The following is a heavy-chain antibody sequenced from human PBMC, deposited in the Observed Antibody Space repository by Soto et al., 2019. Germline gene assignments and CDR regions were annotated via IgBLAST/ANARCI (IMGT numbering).Heavy chain of an antibody. CDR1: GYTFTGYY. D-gene: IGHD6-19*01. V-gene: IGHV1-2*04. J-gene: IGHJ5*02. CDR2: INPNSGGT. CDR3: ARDRGPAVSSGWFNWFDP. Sequence: GASVKVSCKASGYTFTGYYMHWVRQAPGQGLEWMGWINPNSGGTNYAQKFQGWVTVTRDTSISTAYMELSRLRSDDTAVYYCARDRGPAVSSGWFNWFDPWGQGTLVTVSS.